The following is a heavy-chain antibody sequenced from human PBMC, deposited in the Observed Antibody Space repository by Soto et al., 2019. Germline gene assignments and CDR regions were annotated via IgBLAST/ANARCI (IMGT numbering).Heavy chain of an antibody. Sequence: ASVKVSCKASGYTFTSYGISWVRQAPGQGLEWMGWISAYNGNTNYAQKLQGRVTMTTDTSTSTAYMELRSLRSDDTAVYYCARDGIIVVVPRSLGPQKTPYSSSWSLTVGAFDIWGQGTMVTVSS. CDR2: ISAYNGNT. CDR1: GYTFTSYG. CDR3: ARDGIIVVVPRSLGPQKTPYSSSWSLTVGAFDI. V-gene: IGHV1-18*01. J-gene: IGHJ3*02. D-gene: IGHD6-13*01.